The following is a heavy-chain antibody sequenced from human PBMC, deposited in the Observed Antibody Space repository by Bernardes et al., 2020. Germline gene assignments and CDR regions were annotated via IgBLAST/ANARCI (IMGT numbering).Heavy chain of an antibody. V-gene: IGHV3-21*06. D-gene: IGHD3-3*02. CDR1: GFTLGDST. CDR2: ITSTSDSV. CDR3: AIFSAFVKFDC. J-gene: IGHJ4*02. Sequence: GSLRLSCVASGFTLGDSTMHWVRQAPGKGLEWVSSITSTSDSVHYADSVKGRFTISRDNDENSLFLLMTRLRPEDTAVYYCAIFSAFVKFDCWGQGTPVTVS.